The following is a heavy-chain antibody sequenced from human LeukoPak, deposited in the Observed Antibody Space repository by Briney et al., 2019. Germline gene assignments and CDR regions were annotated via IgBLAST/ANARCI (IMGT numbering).Heavy chain of an antibody. D-gene: IGHD3-10*01. CDR1: GGSISSSNW. V-gene: IGHV4-4*02. J-gene: IGHJ6*03. CDR3: ARHRRYYGSGSYTDYYYYYMDV. CDR2: INHSGST. Sequence: PSETLSLTCAVSGGSISSSNWWSWVRQPPGKGLEWIGEINHSGSTNYNPSLKSRVTISVDTSKNQFSLKLSSVTAADTAVYYCARHRRYYGSGSYTDYYYYYMDVWGKGTTATISS.